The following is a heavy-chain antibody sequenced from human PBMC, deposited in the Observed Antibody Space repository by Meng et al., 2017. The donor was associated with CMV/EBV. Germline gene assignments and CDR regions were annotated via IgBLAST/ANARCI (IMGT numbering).Heavy chain of an antibody. CDR3: ARERVVPAARPGYFDY. CDR1: GFTFSNAW. D-gene: IGHD2-2*02. V-gene: IGHV3-30*03. CDR2: ISYDGSNK. J-gene: IGHJ4*02. Sequence: GGSLRLSCAASGFTFSNAWMSWVRQAPGKGLEWVAVISYDGSNKYYADSVKGRFTISRDNSKNTLYLQMNSLRAEDTAVYYCARERVVPAARPGYFDYWGQGTLVTVSS.